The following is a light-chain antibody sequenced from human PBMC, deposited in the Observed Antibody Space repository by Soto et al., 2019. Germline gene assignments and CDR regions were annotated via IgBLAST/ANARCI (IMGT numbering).Light chain of an antibody. V-gene: IGKV1-39*01. CDR3: QQCFSIPPT. Sequence: DIQMTQSPSSLSASVGDRITITCRASHSIDNYLSWYQVKPGKAPRLLIYAASNLQRGVPSRFTGSGSGTDFTLTINNLQPDDFAVYYCQQCFSIPPTFGHGTKVDI. CDR1: HSIDNY. J-gene: IGKJ1*01. CDR2: AAS.